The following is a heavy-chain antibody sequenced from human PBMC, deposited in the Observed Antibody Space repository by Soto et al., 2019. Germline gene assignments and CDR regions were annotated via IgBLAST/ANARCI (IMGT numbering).Heavy chain of an antibody. Sequence: SVKVSCKASGGTFSTYAINWVRQAPGQGLECLGGIIPIFGTTNYAQKFQGRVTITADESTSTAYMELSSLTSEDTAVYYCVRDDPGHCSGGSCKYYSGMDVWGQGTTVTVSS. CDR2: IIPIFGTT. V-gene: IGHV1-69*13. J-gene: IGHJ6*02. CDR1: GGTFSTYA. CDR3: VRDDPGHCSGGSCKYYSGMDV. D-gene: IGHD2-15*01.